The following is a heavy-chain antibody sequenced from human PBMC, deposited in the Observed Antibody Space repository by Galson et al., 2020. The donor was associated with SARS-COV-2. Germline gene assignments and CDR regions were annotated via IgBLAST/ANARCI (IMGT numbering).Heavy chain of an antibody. CDR1: GGSFSGYY. Sequence: SETLSLTCAVYGGSFSGYYWSWIRQPPGKGLEWIGEINHSGSTNYNPSLKSRVTISVDTSKNQFSLKLSSVTAADTAVYYCARTDYDSSGYYYVPRRYYGMDVWGQGTTVTVSS. D-gene: IGHD3-22*01. V-gene: IGHV4-34*01. CDR2: INHSGST. CDR3: ARTDYDSSGYYYVPRRYYGMDV. J-gene: IGHJ6*02.